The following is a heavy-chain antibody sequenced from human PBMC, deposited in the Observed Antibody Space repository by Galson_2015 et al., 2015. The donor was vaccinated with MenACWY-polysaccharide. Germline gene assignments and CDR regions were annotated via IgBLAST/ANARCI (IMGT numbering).Heavy chain of an antibody. Sequence: ALIYWDDDKRYSPSLKSSLTITKDTSKNQVVLTMTNMDPVDTATYYCARQGYSGSFDYWGQGTLVTVSS. CDR3: ARQGYSGSFDY. CDR2: IYWDDDK. J-gene: IGHJ4*02. V-gene: IGHV2-5*02. D-gene: IGHD5-18*01.